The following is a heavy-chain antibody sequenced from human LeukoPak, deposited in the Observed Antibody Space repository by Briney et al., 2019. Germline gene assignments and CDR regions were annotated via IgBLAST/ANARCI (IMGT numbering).Heavy chain of an antibody. J-gene: IGHJ3*02. CDR1: GVTFSSYA. CDR3: ARSGRYCSSTSCYTKLYDAFDI. CDR2: ISYDGSNE. Sequence: GGSLRLSCAASGVTFSSYAMHWVRQAPGKGLEWVAVISYDGSNEYYADSVKGRFTISRDFSKNTLYLQMNSLRAEDTAVYYCARSGRYCSSTSCYTKLYDAFDIWGQGTMVTVSS. D-gene: IGHD2-2*02. V-gene: IGHV3-30*04.